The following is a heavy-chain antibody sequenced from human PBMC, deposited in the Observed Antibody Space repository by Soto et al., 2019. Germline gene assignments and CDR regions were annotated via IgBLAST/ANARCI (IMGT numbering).Heavy chain of an antibody. CDR1: GGSIRCYY. Sequence: SETLSLTCAVSGGSIRCYYLSWLRQPPGKGLEWIGYMYNSGSTNYNPSLKSRVTISVDTSKNQFSLKLSSVTAADTAVYYCARSLSSPYDFWSGYYDWFDPWGQGTLVTVSS. J-gene: IGHJ5*02. V-gene: IGHV4-59*01. CDR3: ARSLSSPYDFWSGYYDWFDP. CDR2: MYNSGST. D-gene: IGHD3-3*01.